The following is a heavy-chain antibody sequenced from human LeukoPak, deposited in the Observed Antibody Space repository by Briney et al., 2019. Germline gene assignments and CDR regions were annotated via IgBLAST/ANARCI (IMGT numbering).Heavy chain of an antibody. J-gene: IGHJ4*02. CDR3: ARAGRDIVLMVYAMALDY. V-gene: IGHV1-46*03. CDR2: INPSCGRT. D-gene: IGHD2-8*01. CDR1: GYTFTSYY. Sequence: ASVKVSCKASGYTFTSYYMHWVRQAPGQGLECMGIINPSCGRTSYAQKFKGRSTLTRNTSTSTVYMELSSLRSEDTAVYYCARAGRDIVLMVYAMALDYWGQGTLVTVSS.